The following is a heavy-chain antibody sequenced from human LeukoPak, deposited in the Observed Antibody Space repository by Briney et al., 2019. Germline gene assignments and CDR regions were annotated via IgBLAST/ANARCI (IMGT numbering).Heavy chain of an antibody. J-gene: IGHJ3*02. D-gene: IGHD6-19*01. CDR1: GFTVSSNY. CDR3: ARDQWGIAVAGIDRTGEAFDI. CDR2: IYSGGST. V-gene: IGHV3-66*01. Sequence: GGSLRLSCAASGFTVSSNYMSWVRQAPGKGLEWVSVIYSGGSTYYADSVKGRFTISRDNSKNTLYLQMNSLRAEDTAVYYCARDQWGIAVAGIDRTGEAFDIWGQGTMVTVSS.